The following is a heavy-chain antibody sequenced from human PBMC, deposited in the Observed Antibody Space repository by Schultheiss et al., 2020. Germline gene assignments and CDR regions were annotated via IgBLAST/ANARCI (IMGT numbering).Heavy chain of an antibody. J-gene: IGHJ4*02. V-gene: IGHV4-61*01. CDR3: ARDCQQPSAVAGR. Sequence: SETLSLTCTVSGDSVSSGSYYWSWIRQPPGKGLEWIGHIYYSGSTYYNPSLKSLVTISVDTSKNQFSLKLSSVTAADTAVYYCARDCQQPSAVAGRWGQGTLVTVSS. D-gene: IGHD6-19*01. CDR2: IYYSGST. CDR1: GDSVSSGSYY.